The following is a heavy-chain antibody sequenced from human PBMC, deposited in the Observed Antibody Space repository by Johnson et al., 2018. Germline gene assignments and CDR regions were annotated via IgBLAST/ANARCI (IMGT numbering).Heavy chain of an antibody. Sequence: QVQLQESGPGLVKPSETLSLICTVSGVSLSLHQWNWIRQPPGKGLEWIGVIYESGGTNYNPSLNSRATISLGASKNQFSLKLSSVTGADTAVYYCARESFSGTSGNDVCDIWGQGTMVTVSS. CDR1: GVSLSLHQ. J-gene: IGHJ3*02. CDR3: ARESFSGTSGNDVCDI. CDR2: IYESGGT. V-gene: IGHV4-59*11. D-gene: IGHD2/OR15-2a*01.